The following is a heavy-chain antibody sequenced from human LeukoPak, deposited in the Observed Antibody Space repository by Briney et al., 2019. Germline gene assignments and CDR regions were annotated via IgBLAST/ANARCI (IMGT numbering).Heavy chain of an antibody. J-gene: IGHJ6*02. Sequence: ASVKVSCKASGYTFTGYYMHWVRQASGQGLEWMGWINPNSGGTDYAQKFQGRVTMTRDTSISTAYMELSRLRSDDTAVYYCARDLTCTVWLGYYYGMDVWGQGTTVTVSS. D-gene: IGHD5-12*01. CDR1: GYTFTGYY. CDR3: ARDLTCTVWLGYYYGMDV. V-gene: IGHV1-2*02. CDR2: INPNSGGT.